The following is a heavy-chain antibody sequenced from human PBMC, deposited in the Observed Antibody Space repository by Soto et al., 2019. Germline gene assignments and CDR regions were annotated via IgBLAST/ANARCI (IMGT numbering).Heavy chain of an antibody. D-gene: IGHD3-10*01. CDR2: IDGSGGIT. J-gene: IGHJ5*02. V-gene: IGHV3-23*01. CDR3: VKNSGWFNT. Sequence: GGSLRLSGAASGFPFGATYMSWVRQAPGEGLEWVSTIDGSGGITFYADSVKGRFTISRDNSRNTVYLQMNSLRGDDTALYYCVKNSGWFNTWGQGALVTVSS. CDR1: GFPFGATY.